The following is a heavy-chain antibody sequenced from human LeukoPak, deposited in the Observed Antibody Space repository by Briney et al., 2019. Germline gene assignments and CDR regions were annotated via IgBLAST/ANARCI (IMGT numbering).Heavy chain of an antibody. CDR3: TRAREGYDILTGYFL. V-gene: IGHV3-49*04. Sequence: GRSLRLSCTASGFTFGDYAMSWVRQAPGKGLEWVGFITSKAYGGTTEYAASVKGRFTISRDDSKSIAYLQMNSLKTEDTAVYYCTRAREGYDILTGYFLWGQGTLVPVSS. D-gene: IGHD3-9*01. CDR1: GFTFGDYA. CDR2: ITSKAYGGTT. J-gene: IGHJ4*02.